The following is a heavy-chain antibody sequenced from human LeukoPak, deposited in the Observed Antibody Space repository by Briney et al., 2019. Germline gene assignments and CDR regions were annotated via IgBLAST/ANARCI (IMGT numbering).Heavy chain of an antibody. CDR2: IYNSGST. D-gene: IGHD6-13*01. J-gene: IGHJ3*02. Sequence: PSETLSLTCTVSGGSIRSYYWSWIRQPPGKGLEWIGYIYNSGSTNYNPSLKSRVTISVDTSKNQFSLKLSSVTAADTAVYYCARGRPGKYSSSWYGDAFDIWGQGTMVTVSS. V-gene: IGHV4-59*01. CDR1: GGSIRSYY. CDR3: ARGRPGKYSSSWYGDAFDI.